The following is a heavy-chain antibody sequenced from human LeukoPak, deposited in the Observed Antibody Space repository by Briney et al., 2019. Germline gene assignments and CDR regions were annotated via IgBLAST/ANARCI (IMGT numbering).Heavy chain of an antibody. CDR2: IGSTVAYI. V-gene: IGHV3-21*01. Sequence: GGSLRLSCAASGFTFSSYSMNWVRQAPATGLEWLSYIGSTVAYIFYEDSVKGRCTISRDNAKNSLYRQMNSLRAEDTAIYYCARDRWELLRSVDYWGQGTLVTVSS. CDR1: GFTFSSYS. D-gene: IGHD2-15*01. CDR3: ARDRWELLRSVDY. J-gene: IGHJ4*02.